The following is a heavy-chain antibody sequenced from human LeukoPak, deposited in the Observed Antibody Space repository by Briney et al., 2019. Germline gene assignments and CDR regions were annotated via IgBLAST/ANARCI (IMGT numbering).Heavy chain of an antibody. CDR2: IYYSGST. V-gene: IGHV4-59*08. D-gene: IGHD6-19*01. Sequence: SETLSLTCTVSGGSISSYYWSWIRQPPGKGLEWIGYIYYSGSTNYNPSLKSRVTISVDTSKNQFSLKLSSVTAADTAVYYSARGQWLVPFDYWGQGTLVTVSS. CDR3: ARGQWLVPFDY. J-gene: IGHJ4*02. CDR1: GGSISSYY.